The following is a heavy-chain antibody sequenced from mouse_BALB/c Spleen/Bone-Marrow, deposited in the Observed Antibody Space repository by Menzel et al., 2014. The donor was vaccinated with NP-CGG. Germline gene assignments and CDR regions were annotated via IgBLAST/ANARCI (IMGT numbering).Heavy chain of an antibody. CDR1: GYTFTNYY. V-gene: IGHV1S56*01. D-gene: IGHD2-3*01. CDR2: IYPVNVHA. CDR3: ARWLLPYYAMDY. J-gene: IGHJ4*01. Sequence: VKLVESGPELVKPGASVRISCKASGYTFTNYYIHWVKQRPGQGLEWIGWIYPVNVHANFNEKFRGKATLTADKSSSTAYMQLSSPNYEDSAVYFCARWLLPYYAMDYWGQGPSVTVTS.